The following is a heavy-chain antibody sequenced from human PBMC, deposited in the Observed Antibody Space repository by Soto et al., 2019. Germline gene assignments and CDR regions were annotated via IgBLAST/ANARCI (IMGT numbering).Heavy chain of an antibody. Sequence: EVQLVESGGGLVQPGGSLRLSCAASGVTVSSNYMSWVRQAQGKGLEWASVIYSGGSTYYADSVKGRFTISRDNTKNTLYLQMNFLRAEDTAVYYCERDFFFHGSGTMGGYFDYWGQGTLVTVSS. D-gene: IGHD3-10*01. J-gene: IGHJ4*02. CDR2: IYSGGST. V-gene: IGHV3-66*01. CDR3: ERDFFFHGSGTMGGYFDY. CDR1: GVTVSSNY.